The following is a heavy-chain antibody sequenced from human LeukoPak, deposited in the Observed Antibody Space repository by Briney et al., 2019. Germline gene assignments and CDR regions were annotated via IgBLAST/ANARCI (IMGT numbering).Heavy chain of an antibody. CDR2: IQYDASNK. Sequence: PGGSLRLSCAASGFTFSDYGMHWVRQAPGKGLEWVSFIQYDASNKFFADSVQGRFTISRDNSLDTVYLQMNRLRPEDTGIYYCATNLIVGATIDYWGQGTLVTVSS. V-gene: IGHV3-30*02. CDR3: ATNLIVGATIDY. CDR1: GFTFSDYG. J-gene: IGHJ4*02. D-gene: IGHD1-26*01.